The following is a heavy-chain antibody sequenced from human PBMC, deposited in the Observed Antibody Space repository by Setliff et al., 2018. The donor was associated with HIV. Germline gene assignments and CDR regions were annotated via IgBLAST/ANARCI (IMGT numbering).Heavy chain of an antibody. CDR3: ARRTYCGSTTCFDY. D-gene: IGHD2-2*01. CDR1: GFTFSSYS. V-gene: IGHV3-21*01. CDR2: IISSSTNI. J-gene: IGHJ4*02. Sequence: LSLTCEASGFTFSSYSINWVRQAPGKGLEWVSSIISSSTNIYYADSVKGRFTISRDTAKNSLYLQMDSLRAEDTAVYYCARRTYCGSTTCFDYWGQGTLVTVSS.